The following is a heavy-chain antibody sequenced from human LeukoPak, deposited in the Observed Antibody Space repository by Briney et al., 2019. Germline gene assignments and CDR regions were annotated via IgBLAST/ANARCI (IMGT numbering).Heavy chain of an antibody. J-gene: IGHJ4*02. D-gene: IGHD5-18*01. CDR3: AKDRAGYSYGSLDY. CDR1: GFTFSSYA. Sequence: GGSLRLSCAASGFTFSSYAMHWVRQAPGMGLEWVSAMSASSGNTFYADSVKGRFTISRDNSKNTLFLQMNSLRADDTAVYYCAKDRAGYSYGSLDYWGQGILVTVSS. CDR2: MSASSGNT. V-gene: IGHV3-23*01.